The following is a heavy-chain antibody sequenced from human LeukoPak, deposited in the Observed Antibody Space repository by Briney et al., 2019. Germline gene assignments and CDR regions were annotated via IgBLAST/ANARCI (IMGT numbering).Heavy chain of an antibody. CDR2: FNPEDGET. CDR1: GYTLTELS. Sequence: GASVKVSCKVSGYTLTELSMHWVRQAPGQGLEWMGGFNPEDGETFYAQKFQGRVNMTEDTSTDTAYMELSSLSYDDTAVYYCATDGAGDYLNHWGQGTLVTVSS. CDR3: ATDGAGDYLNH. J-gene: IGHJ4*02. D-gene: IGHD4-17*01. V-gene: IGHV1-24*01.